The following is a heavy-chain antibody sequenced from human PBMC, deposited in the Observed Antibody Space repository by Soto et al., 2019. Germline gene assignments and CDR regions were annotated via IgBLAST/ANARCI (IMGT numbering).Heavy chain of an antibody. Sequence: GGSLRLSCAASGFTFSNAWMSWVRQAPGKGLEWVGRIKSKTDGGTTDYAAPVKGRFTISRDDSKNTLYLQMNSLKTEDTAVYYCTTEQWKRLLWFGELSGGPDYWGQGTLVTVSS. V-gene: IGHV3-15*01. D-gene: IGHD3-10*01. J-gene: IGHJ4*02. CDR2: IKSKTDGGTT. CDR3: TTEQWKRLLWFGELSGGPDY. CDR1: GFTFSNAW.